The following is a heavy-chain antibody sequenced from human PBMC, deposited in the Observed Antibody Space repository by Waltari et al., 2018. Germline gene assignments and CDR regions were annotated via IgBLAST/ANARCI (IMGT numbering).Heavy chain of an antibody. CDR3: AHFSYRGSRLLDH. D-gene: IGHD1-26*01. V-gene: IGHV2-5*02. CDR2: VYWDDDK. Sequence: QITLKESGPTLVKPTQTLTLTCSLSGFSISTNGVAVGWIRQPPGKALESLAIVYWDDDKLYSPSLRDRITITKYTYKNQVVLTMTNMDPVYTATYFCAHFSYRGSRLLDHWGQGAPVTVSS. J-gene: IGHJ4*02. CDR1: GFSISTNGVA.